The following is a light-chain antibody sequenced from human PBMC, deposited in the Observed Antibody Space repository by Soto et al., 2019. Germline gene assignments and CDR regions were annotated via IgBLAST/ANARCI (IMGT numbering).Light chain of an antibody. J-gene: IGLJ3*02. V-gene: IGLV2-14*01. CDR2: EVS. CDR3: SSFTSTTTPWV. Sequence: QSALTQPASVSGSPGQSITISCAGTRSDVGAYNYVSWYQQHPGKAPKLLIYEVSNRPSGVSNRFSGSKSGNTASLTISGLQAEDEADYHCSSFTSTTTPWVFGGGTKLTVL. CDR1: RSDVGAYNY.